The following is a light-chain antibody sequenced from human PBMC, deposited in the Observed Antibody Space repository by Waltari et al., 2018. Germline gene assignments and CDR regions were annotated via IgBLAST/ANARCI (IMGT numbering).Light chain of an antibody. V-gene: IGKV3-11*01. CDR3: QQRSNLPYT. CDR2: DAS. Sequence: EIVLTQSPGTLSLSPGDRATLSCRARQSVRSFVAWYPQSHGPAPRLLIYDASNRAPGIPARFSGSGSGTDFTLTVSSLEPEDFAVYFCQQRSNLPYTFGQGTNLEI. CDR1: QSVRSF. J-gene: IGKJ2*01.